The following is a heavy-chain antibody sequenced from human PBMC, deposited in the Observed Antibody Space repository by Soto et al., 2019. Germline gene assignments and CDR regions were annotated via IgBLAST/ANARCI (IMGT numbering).Heavy chain of an antibody. CDR2: IFYDGST. CDR1: GGPITNSNYY. J-gene: IGHJ4*02. V-gene: IGHV4-39*02. CDR3: VRLGPATGAGDF. D-gene: IGHD1-1*01. Sequence: QLQLQASGPGLVKPSETMALTCTVSGGPITNSNYYWGWIRQPPGKGLEWIGRIFYDGSTYYNPSLQSRVAISVDTSRNLFSLKLTSVTAAETAVYYCVRLGPATGAGDFWGQGSRVTVSS.